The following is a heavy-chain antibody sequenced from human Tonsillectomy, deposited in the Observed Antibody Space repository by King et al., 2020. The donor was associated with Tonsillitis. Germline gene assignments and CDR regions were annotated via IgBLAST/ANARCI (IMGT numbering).Heavy chain of an antibody. J-gene: IGHJ2*01. D-gene: IGHD7-27*01. CDR3: AGGWGWSFSL. CDR2: IKQDGSEK. V-gene: IGHV3-7*01. Sequence: VQLVESGGGLVQPGGSLRLSCAASGLTYSNYWMSWVRQAPGKGLEWVANIKQDGSEKYYVDSVKGRFTISRDNAKNSLYLQMNSLRADDTAVFLCAGGWGWSFSLWGRGTLVTVSS. CDR1: GLTYSNYW.